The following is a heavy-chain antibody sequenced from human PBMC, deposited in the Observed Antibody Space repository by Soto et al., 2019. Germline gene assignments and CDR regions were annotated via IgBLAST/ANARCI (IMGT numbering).Heavy chain of an antibody. CDR3: ARHLNCNNGVCYDYYGMAV. V-gene: IGHV1-69*06. Sequence: QVQLVQSVAEVKKPGSSVKVSCKASGGTFSSYAISWVRQAPGQGLEWMGGIIPIFGTANYAQKFQGRVTITADKSTSTAYMDLSSLRSDDTDVYYCARHLNCNNGVCYDYYGMAVWGQGTTVTVAS. J-gene: IGHJ6*02. D-gene: IGHD2-8*01. CDR1: GGTFSSYA. CDR2: IIPIFGTA.